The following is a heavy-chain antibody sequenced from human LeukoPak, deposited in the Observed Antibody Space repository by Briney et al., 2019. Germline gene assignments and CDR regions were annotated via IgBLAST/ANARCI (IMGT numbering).Heavy chain of an antibody. CDR1: GGSISSYY. V-gene: IGHV4-59*01. D-gene: IGHD6-6*01. Sequence: PSETLSLTCTVSGGSISSYYWSWIRQPPGKGLEWIGYIYYSGSTDYNPSLKSRVTISVDTSKNQFSLKLSPVTAADTAVYYCARAGPYSSSPFDYWGQGTLVTVSS. CDR3: ARAGPYSSSPFDY. CDR2: IYYSGST. J-gene: IGHJ4*02.